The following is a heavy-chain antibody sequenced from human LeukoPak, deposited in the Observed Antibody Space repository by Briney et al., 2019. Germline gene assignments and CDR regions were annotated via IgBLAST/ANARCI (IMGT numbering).Heavy chain of an antibody. CDR2: ISHDGFI. CDR3: ARDWVYKIDY. J-gene: IGHJ4*02. V-gene: IGHV3-74*01. CDR1: GFTLSSYA. Sequence: GGSLRLSCAASGFTLSSYAMTWVRRTPGKGLVWVSRISHDGFISYADSVKGRFTISRDNAKNTLILQMNSLRAEDTAVYYCARDWVYKIDYWGRGTLVTVSS. D-gene: IGHD5-24*01.